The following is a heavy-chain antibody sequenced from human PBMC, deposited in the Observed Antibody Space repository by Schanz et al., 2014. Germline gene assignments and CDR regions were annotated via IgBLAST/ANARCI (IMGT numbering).Heavy chain of an antibody. J-gene: IGHJ4*02. CDR1: GFGFDDYA. D-gene: IGHD5-12*01. CDR3: AKNRAGGYESFLDS. V-gene: IGHV3-43*01. CDR2: VTWDGGYT. Sequence: EVQLVESGGGLVQPRGSLRLSCAASGFGFDDYAMSWVRQPPGKGLEWVSLVTWDGGYTYYADSVKGRFTISRDNSKNSLYLQMDSLRSEDTALYYCAKNRAGGYESFLDSWGQGTLVTVSS.